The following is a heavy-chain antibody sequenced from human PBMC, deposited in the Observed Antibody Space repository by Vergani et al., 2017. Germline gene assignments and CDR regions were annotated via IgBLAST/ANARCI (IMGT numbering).Heavy chain of an antibody. V-gene: IGHV4-39*01. CDR3: ASKRGACRAAYCHSYDF. CDR1: GDSVISTDYH. CDR2: MDYSGST. J-gene: IGHJ4*02. Sequence: QVQLQESGPGLVKPSETLSLTCTVSGDSVISTDYHWGWIRQPPGKGLGWIGSMDYSGSTSYNPSLESRISISFDTPKNQFSLRLTSVTAADTAVYYCASKRGACRAAYCHSYDFWGPGTLVGVSS. D-gene: IGHD2-15*01.